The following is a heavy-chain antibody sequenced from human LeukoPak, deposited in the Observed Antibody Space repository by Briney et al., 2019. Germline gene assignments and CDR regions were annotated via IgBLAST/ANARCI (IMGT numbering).Heavy chain of an antibody. D-gene: IGHD2-2*01. CDR2: IYYSGST. Sequence: SETLSLTCTVSGGSISSYYWSWIRQPPGKGLEWIGYIYYSGSTNYNPSLKSRVTISVDRSKNQFSLKLSSVTAADTAVYYCARGRYCSSTSCYDSWGQGTLVTVSS. J-gene: IGHJ5*02. CDR3: ARGRYCSSTSCYDS. V-gene: IGHV4-59*12. CDR1: GGSISSYY.